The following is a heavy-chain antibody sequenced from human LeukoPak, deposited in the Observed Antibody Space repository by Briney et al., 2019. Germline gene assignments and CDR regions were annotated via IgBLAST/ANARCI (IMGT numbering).Heavy chain of an antibody. D-gene: IGHD3-16*02. J-gene: IGHJ3*02. CDR2: LYSGGNT. CDR1: GFSVSNNY. CDR3: ARELTLDVWGGYRYRWDAFDI. Sequence: GGSLRLSCAASGFSVSNNYLSWVRQAPGKGLEWVSVLYSGGNTYYADSVQGRFTVSRDNSKNTLYLQMNSLRAEDTAVYYCARELTLDVWGGYRYRWDAFDIWGQGTMVTVSS. V-gene: IGHV3-53*01.